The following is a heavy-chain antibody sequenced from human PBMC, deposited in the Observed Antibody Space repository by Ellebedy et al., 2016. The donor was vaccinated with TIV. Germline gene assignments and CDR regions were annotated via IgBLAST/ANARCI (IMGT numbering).Heavy chain of an antibody. CDR1: GFTFSSYW. V-gene: IGHV3-7*03. J-gene: IGHJ5*02. CDR3: ARLQMTTTFNWFDP. Sequence: GGSLRLSXAASGFTFSSYWMSWVRQAPGKGLEWVADIKQDGSEKYYVDSVKSRFTISRDNAKNSLYLQMNSLRAEDTAVYYCARLQMTTTFNWFDPWGQGTLVTVSS. CDR2: IKQDGSEK. D-gene: IGHD4-17*01.